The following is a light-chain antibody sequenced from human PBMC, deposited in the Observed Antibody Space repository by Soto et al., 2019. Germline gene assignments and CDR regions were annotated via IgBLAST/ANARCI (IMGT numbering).Light chain of an antibody. CDR3: QSYDSSLSGYV. Sequence: QSVLTQPPSVSGAPGQRVTISCTGSSSNIGAGYDVHWYQQLPGTAPKLLIYDNNNRPSGVPDRFSGSKSGTSASLAITGLQAEDEAYYYCQSYDSSLSGYVFGTGTKLTVL. J-gene: IGLJ1*01. CDR1: SSNIGAGYD. V-gene: IGLV1-40*01. CDR2: DNN.